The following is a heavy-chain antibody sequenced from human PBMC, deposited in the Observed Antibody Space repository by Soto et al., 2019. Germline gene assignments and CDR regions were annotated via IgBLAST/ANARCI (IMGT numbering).Heavy chain of an antibody. V-gene: IGHV3-53*01. CDR3: ASSYGSGSSRNYYYYGMDV. CDR1: GFTVSGNY. CDR2: IYSGGST. D-gene: IGHD3-10*01. Sequence: PGGSLRLSCAASGFTVSGNYMSWVRQAPGKGLEWVSVIYSGGSTYYADSVKGRFTISRDNSKNTLYLQMNSLRAEDTAVYYCASSYGSGSSRNYYYYGMDVWGQGTTVTVSS. J-gene: IGHJ6*02.